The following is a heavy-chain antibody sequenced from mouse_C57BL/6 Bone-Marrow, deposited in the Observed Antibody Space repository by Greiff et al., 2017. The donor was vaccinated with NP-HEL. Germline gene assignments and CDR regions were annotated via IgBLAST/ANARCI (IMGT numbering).Heavy chain of an antibody. CDR2: INPNNGGT. CDR3: ARRGYGSSYVYWYFDV. Sequence: EVQLQQSGPELVKPGASVKMSCKASGYTFTDYNMHWVKQSHGKSLEWIGYINPNNGGTSYNQKFKGKATLTVNKSSSTAYMELRSLTSEDSAVYYCARRGYGSSYVYWYFDVWGTGTTVTVSS. V-gene: IGHV1-22*01. D-gene: IGHD1-1*01. J-gene: IGHJ1*03. CDR1: GYTFTDYN.